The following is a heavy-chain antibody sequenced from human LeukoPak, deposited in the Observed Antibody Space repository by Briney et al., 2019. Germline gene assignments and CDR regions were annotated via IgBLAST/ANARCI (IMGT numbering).Heavy chain of an antibody. Sequence: SETLSLTCTVSGGSISSSSYYWGWIRQPPGKGLEWIGSIYYSGSTYYNPSLKSRVTISVDTSKNQFSLKLSSVTAADTAVYYCAREIAGSSSWLHYYYMDVWGKGTTVTVSS. D-gene: IGHD6-13*01. J-gene: IGHJ6*03. CDR3: AREIAGSSSWLHYYYMDV. CDR2: IYYSGST. V-gene: IGHV4-39*07. CDR1: GGSISSSSYY.